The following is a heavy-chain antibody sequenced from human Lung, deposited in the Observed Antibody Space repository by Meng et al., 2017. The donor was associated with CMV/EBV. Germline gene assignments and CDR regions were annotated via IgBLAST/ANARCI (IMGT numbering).Heavy chain of an antibody. CDR2: IYYSGST. CDR1: GGSIXXGGFY. V-gene: IGHV4-31*03. D-gene: IGHD4-17*01. Sequence: AQPQGSRPGLVNPSQTLSLXCTVSGGSIXXGGFYWSWIRQHPGKGLEWIGYIYYSGSTYYNPSLRSRVAISIDTSKNQFSLKLTSVTAADTAVYFCARTNYGDYNWFDPWGQGTLVTVSS. J-gene: IGHJ5*02. CDR3: ARTNYGDYNWFDP.